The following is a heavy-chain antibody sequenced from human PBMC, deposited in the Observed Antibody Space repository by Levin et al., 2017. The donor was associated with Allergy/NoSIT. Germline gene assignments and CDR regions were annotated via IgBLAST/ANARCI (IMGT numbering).Heavy chain of an antibody. D-gene: IGHD3-22*01. V-gene: IGHV3-23*01. CDR3: ARGLAYFDSSGYFFDN. CDR2: ISVSGNGA. J-gene: IGHJ4*02. Sequence: GESLKISCSASGFTFKNYIMAWVRQAPGKGLEWVSDISVSGNGANYADSVKGRFTISRDNSQNTLHLQMDYLRAEDMATYYCARGLAYFDSSGYFFDNWGQGTLVTVSS. CDR1: GFTFKNYI.